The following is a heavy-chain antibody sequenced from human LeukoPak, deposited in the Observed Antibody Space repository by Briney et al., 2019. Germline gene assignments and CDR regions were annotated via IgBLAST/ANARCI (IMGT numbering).Heavy chain of an antibody. CDR1: GHTFTGYY. Sequence: ASVKVSCKASGHTFTGYYMHWVRQAPGQGLEWMGWINANSGGTNYAQKFQGRVTITADKSTSTAYMELSSLRSEDTAVYYCARAYFWSGYYGFGSRQDYFDYWGQGTLVTVSS. J-gene: IGHJ4*02. D-gene: IGHD3-3*01. V-gene: IGHV1-2*02. CDR3: ARAYFWSGYYGFGSRQDYFDY. CDR2: INANSGGT.